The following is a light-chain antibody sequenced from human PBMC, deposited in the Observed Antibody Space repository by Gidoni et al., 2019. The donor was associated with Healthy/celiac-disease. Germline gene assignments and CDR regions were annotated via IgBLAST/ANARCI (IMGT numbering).Light chain of an antibody. CDR3: AAWDDSLNGPV. Sequence: QSVLTQPPSASGTPGQRVTLSCSGSSSNIGSNTVNWYQQLPGTAPKLLIYSNNQRPSGVPHRFSGSKSGTSASLAISGLQSEDEADYYCAAWDDSLNGPVFGGGTKLTVL. V-gene: IGLV1-44*01. CDR1: SSNIGSNT. CDR2: SNN. J-gene: IGLJ2*01.